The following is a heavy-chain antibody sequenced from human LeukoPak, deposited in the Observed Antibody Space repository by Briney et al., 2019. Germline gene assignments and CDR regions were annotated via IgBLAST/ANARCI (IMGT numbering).Heavy chain of an antibody. CDR1: GASISSDDYY. Sequence: SETLSLTCTVSGASISSDDYYWSWIRQPPGKGLKWIAYTHYSGSSFYNPSLKSRITISVDTSKNQFSLRLSSVTAADTAVYYCARQGRGYYGMDVWGQGTTVTVSS. CDR2: THYSGSS. D-gene: IGHD3-10*01. V-gene: IGHV4-30-4*01. CDR3: ARQGRGYYGMDV. J-gene: IGHJ6*02.